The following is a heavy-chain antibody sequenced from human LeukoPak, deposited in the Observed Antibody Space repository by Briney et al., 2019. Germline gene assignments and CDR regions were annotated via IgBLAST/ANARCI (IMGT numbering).Heavy chain of an antibody. CDR1: GYTFTGYY. D-gene: IGHD3-3*01. CDR3: ARGSPYYDFWSGYFE. V-gene: IGHV1-2*06. J-gene: IGHJ4*02. Sequence: ASVKVSCKASGYTFTGYYMHWVRQAPGQGLEWMGRINPNSGGTNYAQKFQGRVTMTRDTSISTASMELSRLRSDDTAVYYCARGSPYYDFWSGYFEWGQGTLVTVSS. CDR2: INPNSGGT.